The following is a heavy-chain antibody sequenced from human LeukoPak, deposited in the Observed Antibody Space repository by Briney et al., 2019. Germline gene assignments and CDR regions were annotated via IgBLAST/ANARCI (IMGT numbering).Heavy chain of an antibody. CDR1: GFTFSPYA. J-gene: IGHJ6*02. CDR3: ARDRSSGWYRAYYYYGMDV. Sequence: GGSLRLSCAASGFTFSPYAFNWVRQAPGKGLEWLSYISSSSSAIYYADSVKGRFTISRDNAKNSLYLQMNSLRAEDTAVYYCARDRSSGWYRAYYYYGMDVWGQGTTVTVSS. CDR2: ISSSSSAI. V-gene: IGHV3-48*04. D-gene: IGHD6-19*01.